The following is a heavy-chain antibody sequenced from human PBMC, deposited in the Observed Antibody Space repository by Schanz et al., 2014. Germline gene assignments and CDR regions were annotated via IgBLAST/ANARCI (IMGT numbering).Heavy chain of an antibody. Sequence: QVQLQESGPGLVKPSETLSLTCTVSGDSISSYSWSWIRRPAGKGLEWIGRIYTSGATNYNPSLKSRLTWSVDTSKNQVSLKRRSVTAADTAVYYCARGNDIQVWSLDYWGQGTLVTVSS. J-gene: IGHJ4*02. CDR3: ARGNDIQVWSLDY. V-gene: IGHV4-4*07. D-gene: IGHD5-18*01. CDR1: GDSISSYS. CDR2: IYTSGAT.